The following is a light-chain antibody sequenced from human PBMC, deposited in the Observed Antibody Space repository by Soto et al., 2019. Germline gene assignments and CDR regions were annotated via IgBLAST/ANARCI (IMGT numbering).Light chain of an antibody. Sequence: EIVLTQSPATLSLSPGERATLSCRASRSVTTFLAWYQQKPGQAPRLLIYDASKTATGVPTRFSGSGSGTDFTLTISSLEPEDFAVYHCQQRTNWPLTFGGGTKVERK. CDR1: RSVTTF. CDR2: DAS. J-gene: IGKJ4*01. CDR3: QQRTNWPLT. V-gene: IGKV3-11*01.